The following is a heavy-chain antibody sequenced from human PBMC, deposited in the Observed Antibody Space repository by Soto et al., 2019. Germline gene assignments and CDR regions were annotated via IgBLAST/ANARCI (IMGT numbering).Heavy chain of an antibody. Sequence: EVQLVESGGGLVKPGGSLRLSSAASGFTFSSYTMNWVRQAPGKGLEWVSSISSSSSYIYYADSVKARFTISRDNAKNSLYLQMNSLRAEDTAVYYCARGYSSGDYWGQGTLVTVSS. CDR2: ISSSSSYI. V-gene: IGHV3-21*01. CDR3: ARGYSSGDY. J-gene: IGHJ4*02. D-gene: IGHD6-19*01. CDR1: GFTFSSYT.